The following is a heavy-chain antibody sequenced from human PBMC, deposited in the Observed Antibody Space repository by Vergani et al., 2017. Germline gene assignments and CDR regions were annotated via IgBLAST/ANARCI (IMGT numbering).Heavy chain of an antibody. J-gene: IGHJ1*01. Sequence: EVQLLESGGDLVHPGGSLRLSCAASGFTVSSNEMSWVRQAPGKGLEWVSSISGGSTYYADSRKGRFTISRDSSQTTVFLQMNSLRADDSAVYYCTKAGQYDSDNLHDSWGQGAMVTVAS. CDR1: GFTVSSNE. D-gene: IGHD3-22*01. CDR3: TKAGQYDSDNLHDS. V-gene: IGHV3-38-3*01. CDR2: ISGGST.